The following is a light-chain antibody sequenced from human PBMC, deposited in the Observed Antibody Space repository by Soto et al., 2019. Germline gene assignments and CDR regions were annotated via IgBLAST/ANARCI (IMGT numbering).Light chain of an antibody. CDR2: GAS. CDR1: QSISIN. V-gene: IGKV3-15*01. Sequence: EIVMTQSPATLSVSPGERVTRSCSASQSISINLAWYQWKPGQSPMLLFSGASTRATVVPVRFSGSGSGTEFTLSISSLQSEDFAVYYCQKHNNWPPTFGQGTKVEVK. CDR3: QKHNNWPPT. J-gene: IGKJ1*01.